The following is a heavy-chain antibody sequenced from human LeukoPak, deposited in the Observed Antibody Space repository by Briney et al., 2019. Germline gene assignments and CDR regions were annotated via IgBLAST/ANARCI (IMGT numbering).Heavy chain of an antibody. D-gene: IGHD2-21*02. J-gene: IGHJ4*02. Sequence: MPGGSLRLSCAASGFTFSDYYMSWIRQAPGKGLEWVSYISSSGSTIYYADSVKGRFTISRDNAKNSLYLQMNSLRAEDTAVYYCAKHTLVVTAIYYWGQGTLVTVSS. CDR1: GFTFSDYY. CDR2: ISSSGSTI. CDR3: AKHTLVVTAIYY. V-gene: IGHV3-11*04.